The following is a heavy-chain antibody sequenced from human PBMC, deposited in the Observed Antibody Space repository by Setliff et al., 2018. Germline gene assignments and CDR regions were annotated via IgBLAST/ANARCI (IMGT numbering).Heavy chain of an antibody. V-gene: IGHV4-38-2*02. CDR2: IYHRGRT. Sequence: SETLSLTCNVSGISISSGHYWGWIRQPPGKGLEWIGTIYHRGRTYYNPSLNSRVTISLDTSKNHFSLKLSSVTAADTAVYYCASPRRDDLDSPFDAFDIWGQGTKVTVSS. CDR3: ASPRRDDLDSPFDAFDI. CDR1: GISISSGHY. J-gene: IGHJ3*02. D-gene: IGHD3-3*01.